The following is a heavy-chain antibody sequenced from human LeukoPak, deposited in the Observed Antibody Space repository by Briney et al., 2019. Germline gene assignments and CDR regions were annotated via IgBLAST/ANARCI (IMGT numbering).Heavy chain of an antibody. J-gene: IGHJ6*03. V-gene: IGHV4-34*01. CDR1: GGSFSGYY. Sequence: PSETLSLTCAVYGGSFSGYYWSWLRQPPGKGLEWIGGINHSGSTNYNPSLKSRVTISVDTSKNQFSLKLSSVTAADTAVYYCARERRQPGVYYYYYMDVWGKGTTVTVSS. D-gene: IGHD3-10*01. CDR2: INHSGST. CDR3: ARERRQPGVYYYYYMDV.